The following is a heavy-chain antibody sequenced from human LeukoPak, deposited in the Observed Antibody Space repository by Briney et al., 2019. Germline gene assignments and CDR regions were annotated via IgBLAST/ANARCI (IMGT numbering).Heavy chain of an antibody. V-gene: IGHV6-1*01. CDR2: TYYRSKWYN. J-gene: IGHJ4*02. D-gene: IGHD3-22*01. CDR1: GDSVSSNSAA. Sequence: SQTLSLTCAISGDSVSSNSAAWNWIRQSPSRGLEWLGRTYYRSKWYNDYAVSVKSRITINPDTSKNQFSLQLNSVTPEDTAVYYCARAYYDSSGYQPSFDYWGQGTLVTVSS. CDR3: ARAYYDSSGYQPSFDY.